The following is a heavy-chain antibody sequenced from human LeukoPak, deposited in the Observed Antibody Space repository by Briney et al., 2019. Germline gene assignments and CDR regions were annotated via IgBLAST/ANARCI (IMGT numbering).Heavy chain of an antibody. CDR2: IYYSGSV. CDR1: GDSMSSYY. CDR3: ARVGTATIGFDY. J-gene: IGHJ4*02. D-gene: IGHD5-24*01. Sequence: PSETLSLTCSVSGDSMSSYYWSWIRQPPGKGLEWIGYIYYSGSVKYNPSLKSRVTISVDTSKHQFSLKLTSMTAADTAVYYCARVGTATIGFDYWGQGTLVTVSS. V-gene: IGHV4-59*01.